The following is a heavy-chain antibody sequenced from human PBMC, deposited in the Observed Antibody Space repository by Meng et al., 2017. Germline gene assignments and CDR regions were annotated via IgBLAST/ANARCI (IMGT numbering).Heavy chain of an antibody. CDR3: ARDPMRVVTASDAFDI. D-gene: IGHD2-21*02. Sequence: ASVKVSCKASGYTFTSYYMHWVRQAPGQGLEWMGIINPSGGSTSYAQKFQGRVTMTRDTSTSTVYMELSSLRSEDTAVYYCARDPMRVVTASDAFDIWGQETMVTVSS. J-gene: IGHJ3*02. CDR1: GYTFTSYY. CDR2: INPSGGST. V-gene: IGHV1-46*01.